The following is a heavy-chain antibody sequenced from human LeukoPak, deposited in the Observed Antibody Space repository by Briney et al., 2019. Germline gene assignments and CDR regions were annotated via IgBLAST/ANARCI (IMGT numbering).Heavy chain of an antibody. CDR3: ARDIDYSNYEEPIDY. D-gene: IGHD4-11*01. CDR1: GFTFSSYA. V-gene: IGHV3-30-3*01. J-gene: IGHJ4*02. CDR2: ISYDGSNK. Sequence: GRSLRLSCAASGFTFSSYAMHWVRQAPGKGLEWVAVISYDGSNKYYADSVKGRFTISRDNSKNTLYLQMNSLRAEDTAVYYCARDIDYSNYEEPIDYWGQGTLVTVSS.